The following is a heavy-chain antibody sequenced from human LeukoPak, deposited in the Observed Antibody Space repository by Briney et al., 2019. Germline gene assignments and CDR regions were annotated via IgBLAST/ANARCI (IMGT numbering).Heavy chain of an antibody. CDR3: AREGYYDSSGASDAFDI. Sequence: GGSLRLSCAASGFTVSSNNMSWVRQAPGKGLEWVSVIYSGGSTYYADSVKGRFTISRDNSKNTLYLQMNSLRAEDTAVYYCAREGYYDSSGASDAFDIWGQGTMVTVSS. J-gene: IGHJ3*02. D-gene: IGHD3-22*01. CDR2: IYSGGST. V-gene: IGHV3-66*01. CDR1: GFTVSSNN.